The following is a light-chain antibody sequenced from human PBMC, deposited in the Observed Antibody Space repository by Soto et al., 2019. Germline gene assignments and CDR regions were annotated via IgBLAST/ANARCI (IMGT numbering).Light chain of an antibody. CDR3: SSYTTIKAVV. V-gene: IGLV2-14*02. J-gene: IGLJ2*01. CDR2: EVS. CDR1: SSDVGSHNF. Sequence: QSALTQPASVSGSPGQSITISCTGTSSDVGSHNFVSWYQQRPGKAPKLMIFEVSNRPSGISDRFSGFKSANTAYLTISGVQPEDEADYHCSSYTTIKAVVFGGGTKLTVL.